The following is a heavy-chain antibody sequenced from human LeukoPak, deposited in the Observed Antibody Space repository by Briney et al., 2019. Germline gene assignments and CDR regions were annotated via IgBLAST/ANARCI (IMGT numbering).Heavy chain of an antibody. V-gene: IGHV3-43*02. CDR1: GFTLDVYA. CDR3: AKGVRSGTYYNCFDP. Sequence: GGSLRLSCVASGFTLDVYALHWVRQAPGKGLEWISLISGDGDNTYYADSVKGRFTISRDNSKNSLYLQMSSLRAEDTALYYCAKGVRSGTYYNCFDPWGQGTLVTVSS. D-gene: IGHD1-26*01. CDR2: ISGDGDNT. J-gene: IGHJ5*02.